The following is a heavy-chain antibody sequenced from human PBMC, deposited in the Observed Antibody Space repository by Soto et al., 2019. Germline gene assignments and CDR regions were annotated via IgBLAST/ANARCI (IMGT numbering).Heavy chain of an antibody. Sequence: GASVKVSCKASGYTFTSYYMHWLGHAPGQGLEWMGIINPSGGSTSYAQKFQGRVTMTRDTSTSTVYMELSSLRSEDTAVYYCAREYYCSGGSCYHFYYGMDVWGQGTLVTVSS. CDR1: GYTFTSYY. CDR3: AREYYCSGGSCYHFYYGMDV. J-gene: IGHJ6*02. CDR2: INPSGGST. D-gene: IGHD2-15*01. V-gene: IGHV1-46*01.